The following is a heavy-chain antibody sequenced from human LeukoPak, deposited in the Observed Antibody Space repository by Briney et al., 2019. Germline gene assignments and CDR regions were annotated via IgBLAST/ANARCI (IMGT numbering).Heavy chain of an antibody. V-gene: IGHV4-39*07. D-gene: IGHD3-22*01. CDR2: INHSGST. CDR3: ARGGRYYDSSGYLFD. J-gene: IGHJ4*02. CDR1: GGSISSSSYY. Sequence: PSETLSLTCTVSGGSISSSSYYWSWIRQPPGKGLEWIGEINHSGSTNYNPSLKSRVTISVDTSKNQFSLKLSSVTAADTAVYYCARGGRYYDSSGYLFDWGQGTLVTVSS.